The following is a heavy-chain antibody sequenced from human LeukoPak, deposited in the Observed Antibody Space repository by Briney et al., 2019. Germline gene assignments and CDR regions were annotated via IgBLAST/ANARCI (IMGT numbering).Heavy chain of an antibody. D-gene: IGHD5-12*01. CDR2: ISSSSSYI. CDR1: GFTFSSYS. Sequence: PGGSLRLSCAASGFTFSSYSMNWVRQAPGKGLEWVSSISSSSSYIYYADSVKGRFTISRDNAKNSLYLQMDSLRAEDTAVYYCARSPGYSGYDPFDYWGQGTLVTVSS. J-gene: IGHJ4*02. V-gene: IGHV3-21*01. CDR3: ARSPGYSGYDPFDY.